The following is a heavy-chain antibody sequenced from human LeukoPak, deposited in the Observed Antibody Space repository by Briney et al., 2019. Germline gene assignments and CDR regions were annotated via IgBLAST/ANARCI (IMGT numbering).Heavy chain of an antibody. CDR2: MSPNSGDT. CDR3: ARGPPNWGYDY. J-gene: IGHJ4*02. V-gene: IGHV1-8*01. CDR1: GYTFTSYD. D-gene: IGHD7-27*01. Sequence: ASVKISCKASGYTFTSYDFNWVRQATGQRPEWMGWMSPNSGDTGYAQKFQDRVTMTRNTSISTAYMELSSLRSDDTAVYYCARGPPNWGYDYWGPGTLVTVSS.